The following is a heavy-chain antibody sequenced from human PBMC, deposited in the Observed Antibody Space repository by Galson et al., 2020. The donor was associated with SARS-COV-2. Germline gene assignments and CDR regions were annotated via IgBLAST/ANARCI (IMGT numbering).Heavy chain of an antibody. D-gene: IGHD5-12*01. CDR3: ARDEFVATARNYYYYGMDV. V-gene: IGHV3-53*01. J-gene: IGHJ6*02. CDR2: IYSGGST. CDR1: GFTVSSNY. Sequence: GGSLRLSCVASGFTVSSNYMSWVRQAPGKGLEWVSVIYSGGSTYYADSVKGRFTISRDNSKNTLYLQMNSLRAEDTAVYYCARDEFVATARNYYYYGMDVWGQGTTVTVSS.